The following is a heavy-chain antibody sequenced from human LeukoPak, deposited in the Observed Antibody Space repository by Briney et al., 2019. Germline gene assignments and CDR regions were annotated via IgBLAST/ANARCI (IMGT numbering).Heavy chain of an antibody. V-gene: IGHV4-59*01. Sequence: SETLSLTCTVSGGSISSYYWSWIRQPPGKRLEWIGHIYYSGSTNYNPSLKSRVTISVDTSKNQFSLKLSSVTAADTAVYYCASRTSIWSGYQDTLYYFDSWGQGTLVTVSS. CDR2: IYYSGST. J-gene: IGHJ4*02. D-gene: IGHD3-3*01. CDR3: ASRTSIWSGYQDTLYYFDS. CDR1: GGSISSYY.